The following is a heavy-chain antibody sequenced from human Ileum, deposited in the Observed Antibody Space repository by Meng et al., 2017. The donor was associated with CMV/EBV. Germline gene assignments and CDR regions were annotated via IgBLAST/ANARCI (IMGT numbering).Heavy chain of an antibody. CDR1: GYTFTGHD. CDR2: INPNTGDT. CDR3: TRSWIHLWSHDFDY. J-gene: IGHJ4*02. V-gene: IGHV1-2*06. Sequence: EAELKKPGASVKGYCKASGYTFTGHDIHWLRQAPGQGLEWMGRINPNTGDTKNAQNFQGRVTMTRDTSNGTAYMELTNLRSDDTAVYFCTRSWIHLWSHDFDYWGQGTLVTVSS. D-gene: IGHD5-18*01.